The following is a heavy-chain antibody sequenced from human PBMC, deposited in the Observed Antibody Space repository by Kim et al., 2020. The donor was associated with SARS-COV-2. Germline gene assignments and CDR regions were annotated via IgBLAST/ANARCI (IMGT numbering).Heavy chain of an antibody. CDR2: ISGSGGST. J-gene: IGHJ4*02. Sequence: GGSLRLSCAASGFTFSSYAMSWVRQAPGKGLEWVSAISGSGGSTYYADSVKGRFTISRDNSKNTLYLQMNSLRAEDTAVYYCAKEDVGFWSGYSPTGDYFDYWGQGTLVTVSS. V-gene: IGHV3-23*01. CDR3: AKEDVGFWSGYSPTGDYFDY. D-gene: IGHD3-3*01. CDR1: GFTFSSYA.